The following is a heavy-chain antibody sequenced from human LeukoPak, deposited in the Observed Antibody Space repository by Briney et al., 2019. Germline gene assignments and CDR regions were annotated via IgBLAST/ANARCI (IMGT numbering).Heavy chain of an antibody. V-gene: IGHV3-13*04. J-gene: IGHJ5*02. CDR2: IGTAGDT. CDR3: TVPQSGGNWFDP. D-gene: IGHD3-16*01. Sequence: PGGSLRLSCAASGFTFSSYDMHWVRQATGKGLEWVSAIGTAGDTYYPGSVKGRFTISRENAKNSLYLQMNSLRAGDTAVYYCTVPQSGGNWFDPWGPGTQVTVSS. CDR1: GFTFSSYD.